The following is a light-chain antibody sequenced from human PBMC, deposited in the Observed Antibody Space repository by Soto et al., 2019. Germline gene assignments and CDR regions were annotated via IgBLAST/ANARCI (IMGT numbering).Light chain of an antibody. CDR2: DAS. J-gene: IGKJ4*01. V-gene: IGKV3-11*01. CDR3: QQRSNWPPGGLT. CDR1: QSVSSY. Sequence: EIVLTQSPATLSLSPGERATLSCRASQSVSSYLAWYQQKPGQAPRLLIYDASNRATGIPARFSGSGSGTDFTLTISNLEPEDFAVYYCQQRSNWPPGGLTFGGGTKVEIK.